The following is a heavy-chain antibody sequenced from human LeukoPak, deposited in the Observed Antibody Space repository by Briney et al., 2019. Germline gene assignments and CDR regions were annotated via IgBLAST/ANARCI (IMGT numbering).Heavy chain of an antibody. CDR1: GYTFTGYY. CDR3: ARDVWGSYRAAFGY. D-gene: IGHD3-16*02. J-gene: IGHJ4*02. Sequence: ASVKVSCKASGYTFTGYYMHWVRQAPGQGLEWMGWINPNSGGTNYAQKFQGRVTMTRDTSISTAYMELSRLGSDDTAVYYCARDVWGSYRAAFGYWGQGTLVTVSS. CDR2: INPNSGGT. V-gene: IGHV1-2*02.